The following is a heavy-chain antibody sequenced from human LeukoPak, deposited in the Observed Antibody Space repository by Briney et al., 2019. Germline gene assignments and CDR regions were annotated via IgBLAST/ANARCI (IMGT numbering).Heavy chain of an antibody. CDR2: MNPNSGNT. CDR1: GYTFTSYD. V-gene: IGHV1-8*01. J-gene: IGHJ4*02. CDR3: AMIGYSYGRRYYFDY. D-gene: IGHD5-18*01. Sequence: ASVNVSCKASGYTFTSYDINWVRQATGQGLEWMGWMNPNSGNTGYAQKFQGRVTMTRNTSISTAYMELSSLRSEDTAVYYYAMIGYSYGRRYYFDYWGQGTLVTVSS.